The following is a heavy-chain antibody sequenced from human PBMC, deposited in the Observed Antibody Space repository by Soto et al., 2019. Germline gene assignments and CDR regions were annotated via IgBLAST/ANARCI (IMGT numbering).Heavy chain of an antibody. CDR2: IYTGDTP. V-gene: IGHV3-53*01. CDR1: PHIVGSSY. J-gene: IGHJ4*02. Sequence: GGSLRLSCAASPHIVGSSYVSWVRQAPGKGLEWVSVIYTGDTPHYADSVRGHFTISRENAKNTLHLQMDNLRVEDTAVYYCAKEAEENEQVPIPGDNWGQGTLVTVSS. D-gene: IGHD2-2*02. CDR3: AKEAEENEQVPIPGDN.